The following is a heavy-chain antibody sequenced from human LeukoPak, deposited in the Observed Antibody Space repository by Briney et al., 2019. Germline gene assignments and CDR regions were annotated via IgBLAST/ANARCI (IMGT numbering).Heavy chain of an antibody. CDR2: ISSSSSYI. CDR3: ARPLAAAGLYYFDY. V-gene: IGHV3-21*01. J-gene: IGHJ4*02. CDR1: GFIVSNNY. Sequence: GGSLRLSCAASGFIVSNNYMSWVRQAPGKGLEWVSSISSSSSYIYYADSVKGRFTISRDNAKNSLYLQMNSLRAEDTAVYYCARPLAAAGLYYFDYWGQGTLVTVSS. D-gene: IGHD6-13*01.